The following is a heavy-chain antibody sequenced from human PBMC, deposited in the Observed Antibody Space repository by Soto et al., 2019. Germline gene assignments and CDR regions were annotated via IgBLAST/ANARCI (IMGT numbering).Heavy chain of an antibody. D-gene: IGHD3-10*01. CDR3: ASGGGYGSYYYDGMDV. CDR2: ISSSSSYI. Sequence: VQLVESGGGLVKPGGSLRLSCAASGFTFSSYSMNWVRQAPGKGLEWVSSISSSSSYIYYADSVKGRVTISRDNAKKSLYLQMKSLGAEVTAVYYCASGGGYGSYYYDGMDVWGQGPTVTVSS. CDR1: GFTFSSYS. V-gene: IGHV3-21*01. J-gene: IGHJ6*02.